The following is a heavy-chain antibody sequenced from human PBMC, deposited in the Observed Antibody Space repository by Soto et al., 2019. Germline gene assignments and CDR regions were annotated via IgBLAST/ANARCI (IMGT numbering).Heavy chain of an antibody. CDR1: GFSFSHYG. CDR2: ISYDGNNR. D-gene: IGHD3-22*01. Sequence: QVQLVESGGGVVQPGRSLRLSCAASGFSFSHYGMHWVRQAPGRGLEWGAVISYDGNNRYYLDSVKGRFTISRDNPKNTLFLQMNSLRGEDTAVYYCAKERDNTGYPLDYWGQGTLVTVSS. J-gene: IGHJ4*02. CDR3: AKERDNTGYPLDY. V-gene: IGHV3-30*18.